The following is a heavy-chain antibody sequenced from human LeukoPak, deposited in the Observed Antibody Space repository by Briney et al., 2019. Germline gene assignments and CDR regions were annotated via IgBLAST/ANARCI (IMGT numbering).Heavy chain of an antibody. CDR1: GFTFSSYE. J-gene: IGHJ3*02. CDR3: ARDPLDYYDSSGYQPTGDAFDI. Sequence: GGSLRLSCAASGFTFSSYEMNWVRQAPGMGLEWVSYISSSGSTIYYADSVKGRFTISRDNAKNSLYLQMNSLRAEDTAVYYCARDPLDYYDSSGYQPTGDAFDIWGQGTMVTVSS. CDR2: ISSSGSTI. D-gene: IGHD3-22*01. V-gene: IGHV3-48*03.